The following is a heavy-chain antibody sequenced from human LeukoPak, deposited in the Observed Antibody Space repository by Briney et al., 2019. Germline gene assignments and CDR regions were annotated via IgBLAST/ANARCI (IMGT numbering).Heavy chain of an antibody. Sequence: SVKVSCKASGGTFSSYAISWVRQAPGQGLEWMGGIIPIFGTANYAQKFQGRVTITADKSTSTAYMELSSLRSEDTAVYYCARLPQYDILTGWGDLPYYFDYWGQGTLVTVSS. CDR3: ARLPQYDILTGWGDLPYYFDY. V-gene: IGHV1-69*06. J-gene: IGHJ4*02. CDR1: GGTFSSYA. D-gene: IGHD3-9*01. CDR2: IIPIFGTA.